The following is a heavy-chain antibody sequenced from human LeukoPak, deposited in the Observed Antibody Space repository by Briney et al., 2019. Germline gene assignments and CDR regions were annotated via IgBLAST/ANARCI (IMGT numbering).Heavy chain of an antibody. J-gene: IGHJ4*02. CDR2: ISTSGFTI. CDR3: ARDQLVVVTATPDY. CDR1: GFTFSDYY. D-gene: IGHD2-21*02. V-gene: IGHV3-11*04. Sequence: GGSLRLSCAASGFTFSDYYMSWIRQAPGKGLEWVAYISTSGFTIHYADSVKGRFTISRDNAKNSLYLQMNSLRAEDTAVYYCARDQLVVVTATPDYWGQGTLVTVSS.